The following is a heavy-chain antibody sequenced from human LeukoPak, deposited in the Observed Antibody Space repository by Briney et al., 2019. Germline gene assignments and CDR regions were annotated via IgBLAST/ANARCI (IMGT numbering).Heavy chain of an antibody. Sequence: GGSLRLSCAASGFTFSSYAMSWVRQAPGKGLEWVSVISGSGGTTYYADSVKGRFTISRDNSKNTLYLQMNSLRAEDTAVYYCARVPRYGSGSYYSLDHWGQGTLVTVSS. D-gene: IGHD3-10*01. V-gene: IGHV3-23*01. J-gene: IGHJ4*02. CDR3: ARVPRYGSGSYYSLDH. CDR2: ISGSGGTT. CDR1: GFTFSSYA.